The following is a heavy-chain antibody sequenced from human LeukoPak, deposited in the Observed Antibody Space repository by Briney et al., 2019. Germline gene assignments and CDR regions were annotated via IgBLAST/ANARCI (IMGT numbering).Heavy chain of an antibody. V-gene: IGHV3-53*05. D-gene: IGHD6-19*01. CDR2: IYTGGTT. CDR3: VGYKLASGYSSGFDR. CDR1: GFSVRCNF. J-gene: IGHJ4*02. Sequence: GGPLSLSRGVSGFSVRCNFMKWVRQAAGRGVEWVSAIYTGGTTYYADPVKGRFTISRDNSTNTLYLQVNSLRAEDSAAYDCVGYKLASGYSSGFDRWGQGTLVTVSS.